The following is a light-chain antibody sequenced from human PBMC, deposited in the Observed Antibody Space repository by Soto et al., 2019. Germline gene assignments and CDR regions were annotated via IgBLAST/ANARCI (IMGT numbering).Light chain of an antibody. V-gene: IGKV1-39*01. CDR1: QSISSY. CDR3: QQSYSTPLT. CDR2: AAS. Sequence: DLQMTQSPSSLSASVGDRVTITCRASQSISSYFNWYQQKPGKAPKLLIYAASSLQSGVPSRFSGSGSGTDFTLTISSLQPEDFATYYCQQSYSTPLTFGGGTKVEIK. J-gene: IGKJ4*01.